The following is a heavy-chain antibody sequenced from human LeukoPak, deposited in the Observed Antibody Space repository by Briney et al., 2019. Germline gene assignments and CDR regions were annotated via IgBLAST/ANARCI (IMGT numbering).Heavy chain of an antibody. CDR1: GFTFSTYT. J-gene: IGHJ4*02. Sequence: GGSLRLSCAASGFTFSTYTMHWVRQAPGKGVEWVAFISFDGSNTYYADSVKGRFTISRDNSKNTLYLQMNSLRAEDTAVYYCARAGYYLSPYFFDYWGQGTLVTVSS. D-gene: IGHD3-3*01. CDR2: ISFDGSNT. CDR3: ARAGYYLSPYFFDY. V-gene: IGHV3-30-3*01.